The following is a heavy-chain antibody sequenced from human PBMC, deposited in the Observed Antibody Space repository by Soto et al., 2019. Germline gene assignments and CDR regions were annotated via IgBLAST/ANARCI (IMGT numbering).Heavy chain of an antibody. J-gene: IGHJ4*02. Sequence: EVQLVESGGVVVQPGGSLRLSCAASGFTFDDYAMHWVRQTPGKSLEWVSLITWDGGSTFYANSVRGRFTISRDNNKHSLYLQMGSLRTEDTALYYCARERGRITDYWGQGTLVTVSS. D-gene: IGHD1-20*01. CDR3: ARERGRITDY. CDR1: GFTFDDYA. V-gene: IGHV3-43*01. CDR2: ITWDGGST.